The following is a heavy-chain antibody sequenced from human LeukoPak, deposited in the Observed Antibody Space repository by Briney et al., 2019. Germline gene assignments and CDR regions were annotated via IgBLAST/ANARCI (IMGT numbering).Heavy chain of an antibody. V-gene: IGHV4-59*01. CDR1: GGSISSYY. J-gene: IGHJ5*02. CDR3: AREGINTGKFDP. Sequence: PSETLSLTCTVSGGSISSYYWTWIRQSPGKGLEWKGLEWIGYVSYSGSTNYNPSLKSRVTISIDTSKNRFSLKLISVTDADTAIYYCAREGINTGKFDPWGQGTLVTVSS. CDR2: VSYSGST. D-gene: IGHD4-17*01.